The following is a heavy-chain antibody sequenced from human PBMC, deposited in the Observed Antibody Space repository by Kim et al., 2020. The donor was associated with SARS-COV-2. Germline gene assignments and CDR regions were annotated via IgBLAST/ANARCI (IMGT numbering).Heavy chain of an antibody. D-gene: IGHD2-2*01. J-gene: IGHJ6*02. V-gene: IGHV1-69*13. CDR1: GGTFSSYA. CDR2: IIPIFGTA. CDR3: ASSYQYCSSTSCLDYYYYYGMDV. Sequence: SVKVSCKASGGTFSSYAISWVRQAPGQGLEWMGGIIPIFGTANYAQKFQGRVTITADESTSTAYMELSSLRSEDTAVYYCASSYQYCSSTSCLDYYYYYGMDVWGQGTTVTVSS.